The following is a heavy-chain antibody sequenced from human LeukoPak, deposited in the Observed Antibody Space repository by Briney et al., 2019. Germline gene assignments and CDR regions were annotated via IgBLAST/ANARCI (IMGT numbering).Heavy chain of an antibody. V-gene: IGHV3-49*03. CDR2: IRSKAYGGTT. CDR3: TRDGGYYDILTGYSDAFDI. CDR1: GFTFGDYA. D-gene: IGHD3-9*01. Sequence: PGGSLRLSCTASGFTFGDYAMSWFRQAPGKGLEWVGFIRSKAYGGTTEYAASVKGRFTISRDDSKSIAYLQMNSLKTEDTAAYYCTRDGGYYDILTGYSDAFDIWGQGTMVTVSS. J-gene: IGHJ3*02.